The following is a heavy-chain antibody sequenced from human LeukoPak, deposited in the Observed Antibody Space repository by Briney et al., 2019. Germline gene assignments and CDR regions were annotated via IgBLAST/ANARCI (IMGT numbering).Heavy chain of an antibody. CDR3: ARATYYDFWSGYPRRAFDI. V-gene: IGHV4-30-2*01. CDR1: GGSISSGGYY. CDR2: IYHSGST. J-gene: IGHJ3*02. D-gene: IGHD3-3*01. Sequence: SQTLSLTCTVSGGSISSGGYYWSWIRQPPGKGLEWIGYIYHSGSTYYNPSLKSRVTISVDTSKNRFSLKLSSVTAADTAVYYCARATYYDFWSGYPRRAFDIWGQGTMVTVSS.